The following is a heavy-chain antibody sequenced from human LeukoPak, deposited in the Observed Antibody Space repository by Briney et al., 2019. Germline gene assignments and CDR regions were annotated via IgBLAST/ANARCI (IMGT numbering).Heavy chain of an antibody. J-gene: IGHJ4*02. CDR1: GDSFNRHF. D-gene: IGHD2-2*03. CDR3: ARGSAFDGYCAAGACNSAYFDH. V-gene: IGHV4-34*09. Sequence: SETLSLTCAVYGDSFNRHFWSWLRQSPGRGLELIGEVNYRGSSIYSPSVKTRVTVAVDTSKKQISLTLKSVTAADTATYFCARGSAFDGYCAAGACNSAYFDHWGQGTPVIVTA. CDR2: VNYRGSS.